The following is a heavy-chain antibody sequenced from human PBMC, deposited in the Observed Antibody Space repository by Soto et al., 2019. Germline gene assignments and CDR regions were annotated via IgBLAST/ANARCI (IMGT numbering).Heavy chain of an antibody. J-gene: IGHJ3*01. CDR2: INSDGSTK. D-gene: IGHD3-16*01. Sequence: EVQVVESGGGLVQPGESLRLSWAASGFPFTPFWMHWVRQAPGKGLVWLSHINSDGSTKVYADSVKGRFTISRDNAKNTLYLQMNSLKAEDTAVYYCVRDRGSPDSFNVWGRGTMVTVSS. CDR3: VRDRGSPDSFNV. V-gene: IGHV3-74*01. CDR1: GFPFTPFW.